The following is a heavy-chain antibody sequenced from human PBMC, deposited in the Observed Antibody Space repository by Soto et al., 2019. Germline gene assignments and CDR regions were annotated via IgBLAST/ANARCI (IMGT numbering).Heavy chain of an antibody. J-gene: IGHJ4*02. D-gene: IGHD3-3*01. CDR2: ISSNGGST. Sequence: GGSLRLSCSASGFTFSSYAMHWVRQAPGKGLEYVSAISSNGGSTYYADSVKGRFTISRDNSKNTLYLQMNSLRAEDTAVYYCARDRYDFWSGYYSPTFDYWGQGTLVTVSS. CDR1: GFTFSSYA. V-gene: IGHV3-64*04. CDR3: ARDRYDFWSGYYSPTFDY.